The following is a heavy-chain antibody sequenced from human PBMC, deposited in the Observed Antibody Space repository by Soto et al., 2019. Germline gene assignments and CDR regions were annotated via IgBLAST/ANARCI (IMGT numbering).Heavy chain of an antibody. CDR2: MFYSGIT. D-gene: IGHD2-15*01. Sequence: PSETLSLTCTVSGGSISSGSFYWGWIRQPPGKGLEWIGHMFYSGITYYNPSLKSRAAISVDTSKNQFSLKLTSVTAADTAVYFCALRVQWSLNSYFDIWGQGTLVTVSS. CDR3: ALRVQWSLNSYFDI. V-gene: IGHV4-39*01. J-gene: IGHJ4*02. CDR1: GGSISSGSFY.